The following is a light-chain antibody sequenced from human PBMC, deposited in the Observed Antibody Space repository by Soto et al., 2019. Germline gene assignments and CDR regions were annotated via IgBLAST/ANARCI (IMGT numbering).Light chain of an antibody. V-gene: IGLV2-14*01. CDR3: SSYTTAYTQV. Sequence: QSVLTQPASVSGSPGQSITISCTGTSSDVGHYDYVSWYRQHPGKVPKLIISEVTTRPSGVSDRFSGSKSGNTASLTISRLQAEDEAHYYCSSYTTAYTQVFGGGTKVTVL. J-gene: IGLJ3*02. CDR1: SSDVGHYDY. CDR2: EVT.